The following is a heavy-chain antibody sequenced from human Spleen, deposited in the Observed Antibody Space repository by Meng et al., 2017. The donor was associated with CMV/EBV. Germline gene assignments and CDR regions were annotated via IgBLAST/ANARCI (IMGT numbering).Heavy chain of an antibody. CDR2: IDSGETT. CDR3: ASYVGYDSSGYYWLDY. CDR1: GFTVSSNY. V-gene: IGHV3-66*02. J-gene: IGHJ4*02. Sequence: GESLKISCAASGFTVSSNYMSWVRQAPGKGLEWVSVIDSGETTDYAESVKGRFTISRDNSKNTLYLQMNSLRTEDTAVYYCASYVGYDSSGYYWLDYWGQGTLVTVSS. D-gene: IGHD3-22*01.